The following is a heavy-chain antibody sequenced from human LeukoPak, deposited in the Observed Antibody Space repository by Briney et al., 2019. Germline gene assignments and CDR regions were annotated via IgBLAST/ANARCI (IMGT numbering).Heavy chain of an antibody. CDR3: ARVNLYVGGSLDY. Sequence: ASVKVSCKASGYTFTGYYMHWVRQAPGQGLEWMGWINPNSGGTNYAQKFQGRVTMTRNTSISTAYMELSSLRSEDTAVYYCARVNLYVGGSLDYWGQGTLVTVSS. CDR2: INPNSGGT. D-gene: IGHD3-16*01. V-gene: IGHV1-2*02. CDR1: GYTFTGYY. J-gene: IGHJ4*02.